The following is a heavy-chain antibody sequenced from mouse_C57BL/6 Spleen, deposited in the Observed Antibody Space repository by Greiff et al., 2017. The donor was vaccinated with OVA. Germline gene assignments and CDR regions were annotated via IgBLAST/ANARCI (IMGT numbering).Heavy chain of an antibody. CDR1: GYSFTGYY. Sequence: VQLQQSGPELVKPGASVKISCKASGYSFTGYYMNWVKQSPEKSLEWIGELNPSTGGTTYNQKFKAKATLTVDQSSSTAYMQLKSLTSEDSAVYYSARGANGDDDYWGQGTTLTVSA. V-gene: IGHV1-42*01. CDR2: LNPSTGGT. J-gene: IGHJ2*01. CDR3: ARGANGDDDY. D-gene: IGHD4-1*01.